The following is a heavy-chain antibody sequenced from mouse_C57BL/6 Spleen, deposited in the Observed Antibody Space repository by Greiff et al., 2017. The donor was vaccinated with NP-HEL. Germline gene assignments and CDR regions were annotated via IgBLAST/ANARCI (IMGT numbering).Heavy chain of an antibody. D-gene: IGHD3-3*01. CDR1: GYTFTSYW. CDR2: IDPSDSYT. V-gene: IGHV1-69*01. CDR3: ARGGTRRYFDV. J-gene: IGHJ1*03. Sequence: QVQLQQPGAELVMPGASVKLSCKASGYTFTSYWMHWVKQRPGQGLEWIGEIDPSDSYTNYNQKFKGKSTLTVDKSSSTAYMQLSSLTSEDSAVYDCARGGTRRYFDVWGTGTTVTVSS.